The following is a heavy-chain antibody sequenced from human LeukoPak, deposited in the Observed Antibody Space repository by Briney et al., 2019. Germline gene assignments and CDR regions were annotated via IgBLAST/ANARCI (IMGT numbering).Heavy chain of an antibody. CDR2: ISGSGGST. CDR3: ARSPITGTTGRFDY. V-gene: IGHV3-23*01. Sequence: ISGSGGSTYYADSVKGRFTISRDNSKNSLYLQMSSLRAGDTAVYYCARSPITGTTGRFDYWGQGTLVTVSS. D-gene: IGHD1-20*01. J-gene: IGHJ4*02.